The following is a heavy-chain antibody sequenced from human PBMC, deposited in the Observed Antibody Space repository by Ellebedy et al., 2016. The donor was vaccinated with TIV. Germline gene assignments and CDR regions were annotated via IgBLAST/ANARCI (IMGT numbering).Heavy chain of an antibody. D-gene: IGHD1-26*01. CDR3: ARDSYGFDY. CDR2: LNVDGTFT. CDR1: GFTFSSYY. J-gene: IGHJ4*02. V-gene: IGHV3-74*01. Sequence: GESLKISCAASGFTFSSYYMHWVRQAPGKGLVCVSRLNVDGTFTSYADSVKGRFTISRDNSKNTLYLQMNSLRADDTAVYYCARDSYGFDYWGQGTLVTVSS.